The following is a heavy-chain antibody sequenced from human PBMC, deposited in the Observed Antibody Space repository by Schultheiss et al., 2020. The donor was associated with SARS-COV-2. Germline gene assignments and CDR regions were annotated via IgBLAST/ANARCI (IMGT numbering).Heavy chain of an antibody. Sequence: SETLSLTCAVYGGSFSGYYWSWIRQPPGKGLEWIGYIYYSGSTYYNPSLKSRVTISVDTSKNQFSLKLSSVTAADTAVYYCARGFAPIDYWGQGTLVTVSS. CDR3: ARGFAPIDY. CDR1: GGSFSGYY. V-gene: IGHV4-34*09. CDR2: IYYSGST. J-gene: IGHJ4*02.